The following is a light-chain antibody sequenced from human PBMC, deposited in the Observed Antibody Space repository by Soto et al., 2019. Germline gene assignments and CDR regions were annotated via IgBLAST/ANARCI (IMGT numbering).Light chain of an antibody. Sequence: EIVLTQSPATLSLSPGERATLSCRASQSVSSYLAWYQQKPGQAPRLLIYDASNSATGIPARFSGSGSGTDFTLTISSREPEDFAVYYCQQRSNSPPLTFGGGTKVEIK. J-gene: IGKJ4*01. CDR3: QQRSNSPPLT. V-gene: IGKV3-11*01. CDR2: DAS. CDR1: QSVSSY.